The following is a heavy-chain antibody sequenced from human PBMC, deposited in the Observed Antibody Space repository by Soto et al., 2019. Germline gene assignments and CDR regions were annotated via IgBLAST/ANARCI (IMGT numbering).Heavy chain of an antibody. J-gene: IGHJ4*02. V-gene: IGHV2-5*02. CDR2: IYWDDDK. D-gene: IGHD5-12*01. Sequence: QITLKETGPTLVKPTQTLTLTCTFSGFSLSTNAEGVGWVRQPPGRALEWLALIYWDDDKRFSPSLRSRLTIAKYTSKNQVVLTMTDMDPVVTATYYCAHRRRNGYGLFDSWGQGVLVTVSS. CDR1: GFSLSTNAEG. CDR3: AHRRRNGYGLFDS.